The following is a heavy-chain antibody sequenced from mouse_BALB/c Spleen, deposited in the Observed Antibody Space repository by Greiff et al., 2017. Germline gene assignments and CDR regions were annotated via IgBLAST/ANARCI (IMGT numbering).Heavy chain of an antibody. CDR2: IYPGDGDT. J-gene: IGHJ2*01. D-gene: IGHD2-12*01. CDR1: GYTFTSYW. CDR3: ARSGYDGFDY. Sequence: LQESGAELARPGASVKLSCKASGYTFTSYWMQWVKQRPGQGLEWIGAIYPGDGDTRYTQKFKGKATLTADKSSSTAYMQRSSLASEDSAVYYCARSGYDGFDYWGQGTTLTVSA. V-gene: IGHV1-87*01.